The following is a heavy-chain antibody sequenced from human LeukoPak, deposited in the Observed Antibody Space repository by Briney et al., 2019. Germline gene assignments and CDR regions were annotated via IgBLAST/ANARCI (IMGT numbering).Heavy chain of an antibody. D-gene: IGHD3-10*01. CDR2: IKEDGGEK. CDR3: ARDKTTSWFGELVY. J-gene: IGHJ4*02. Sequence: GGSLRLSCAASGFTLSSYWTSWVRQAPGKGLEWVANIKEDGGEKYYVDSVKGRFTISRDNARNSLYLQMNSLRVEDTAVYYCARDKTTSWFGELVYWGQGTLVTVSS. CDR1: GFTLSSYW. V-gene: IGHV3-7*01.